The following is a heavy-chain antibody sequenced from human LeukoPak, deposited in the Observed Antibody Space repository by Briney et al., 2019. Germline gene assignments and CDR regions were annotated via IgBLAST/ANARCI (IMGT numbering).Heavy chain of an antibody. CDR1: GYTFTSYG. Sequence: SVKVSCKASGYTFTSYGISWVRQAPGQGLEWMGWISVYNGNTNYAQKLQGRVTMTADTLTKTAYMDLRSLRSDDTAMYYCARDLAHDYYDSSYAAFDVWGQGTMVTVSS. V-gene: IGHV1-18*01. D-gene: IGHD3-22*01. CDR2: ISVYNGNT. J-gene: IGHJ3*01. CDR3: ARDLAHDYYDSSYAAFDV.